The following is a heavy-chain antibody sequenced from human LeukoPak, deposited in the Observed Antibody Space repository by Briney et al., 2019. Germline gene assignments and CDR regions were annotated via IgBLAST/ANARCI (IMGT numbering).Heavy chain of an antibody. CDR3: ARVLREYSSSSGDY. V-gene: IGHV3-74*01. J-gene: IGHJ4*02. CDR2: INFDGTST. CDR1: GFIFSTYW. Sequence: EPGGSLRLSCAASGFIFSTYWMHWVRQAPGKGLVWVSTINFDGTSTSYADSVKGRFTISRDNARNTLYLQMNSLRAEDTAVYFCARVLREYSSSSGDYWGQGSLVTVSS. D-gene: IGHD6-6*01.